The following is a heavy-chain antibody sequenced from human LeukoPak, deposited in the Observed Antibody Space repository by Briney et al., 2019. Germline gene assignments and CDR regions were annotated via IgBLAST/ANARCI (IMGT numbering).Heavy chain of an antibody. CDR3: AKATYDSSGYYEF. Sequence: GGSLRLSCAASGFTFDDYAMHWVRQAPGKGLEWVSVISWDGGSTYYADSVKGRFTISRDNSKNSLYLQMNSLRAEDTALYYCAKATYDSSGYYEFWGQGTLVTVSS. CDR2: ISWDGGST. J-gene: IGHJ4*02. V-gene: IGHV3-43D*03. CDR1: GFTFDDYA. D-gene: IGHD3-22*01.